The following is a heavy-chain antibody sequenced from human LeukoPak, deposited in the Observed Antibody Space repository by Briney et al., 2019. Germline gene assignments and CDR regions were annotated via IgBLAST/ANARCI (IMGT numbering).Heavy chain of an antibody. CDR3: AREKPLQKSRTTLIDY. V-gene: IGHV4-34*01. D-gene: IGHD2/OR15-2a*01. J-gene: IGHJ4*02. CDR1: GGSFSGYY. Sequence: SETLSLTCAVYGGSFSGYYWSWIRQPPGKGLEWIGEINHSGSTNYNPSLKSRVTISVDTSKNQFSLKLSSVTAADTAVYYCAREKPLQKSRTTLIDYWGQGTLVTVPS. CDR2: INHSGST.